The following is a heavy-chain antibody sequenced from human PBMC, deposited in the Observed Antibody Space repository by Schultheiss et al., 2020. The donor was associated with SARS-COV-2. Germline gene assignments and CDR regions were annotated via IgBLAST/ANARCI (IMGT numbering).Heavy chain of an antibody. Sequence: GGSLRLSCAASGFTFSNYGLSWVRQAPGKGLEWVSYISGSTSPIYYADSVKGRFTISRDKSKSTVYLEMNSLRAEDTAIYYCAKDGVAVPGGTVPFQNWGQGTLVTVSS. CDR2: ISGSTSPI. D-gene: IGHD2-2*01. J-gene: IGHJ1*01. CDR1: GFTFSNYG. CDR3: AKDGVAVPGGTVPFQN. V-gene: IGHV3-23*01.